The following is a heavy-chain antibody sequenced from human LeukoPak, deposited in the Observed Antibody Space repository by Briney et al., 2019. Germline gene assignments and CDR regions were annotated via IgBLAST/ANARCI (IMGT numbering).Heavy chain of an antibody. CDR3: AKDVRGEAAAQDY. D-gene: IGHD6-13*01. Sequence: GRFLRLSCAASGFTFSSYGMHWVRQAPGKGLEWVAVIWYDGSNKYYADSVKGRFTISSDNSKNTLYLQMNSLRPEDTAVYYCAKDVRGEAAAQDYWGQGTLVTVSS. CDR1: GFTFSSYG. J-gene: IGHJ4*02. CDR2: IWYDGSNK. V-gene: IGHV3-33*06.